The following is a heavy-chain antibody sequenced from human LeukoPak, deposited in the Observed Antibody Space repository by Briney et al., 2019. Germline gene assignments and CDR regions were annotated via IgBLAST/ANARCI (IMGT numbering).Heavy chain of an antibody. CDR3: ARSLYSGSYFSYWFDP. CDR1: GGSIRSSSYY. Sequence: SETLSLTCTVSGGSIRSSSYYWSWIRQPPGKGLEWIGYIYYSGSTNYNPSLKSRVTISVDTSKNQFSLKLSSVTAADTAVYYCARSLYSGSYFSYWFDPWGQGTLVTVSS. CDR2: IYYSGST. D-gene: IGHD1-26*01. J-gene: IGHJ5*02. V-gene: IGHV4-61*01.